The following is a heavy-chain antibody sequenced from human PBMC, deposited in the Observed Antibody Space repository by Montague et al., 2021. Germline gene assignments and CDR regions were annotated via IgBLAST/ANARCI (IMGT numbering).Heavy chain of an antibody. J-gene: IGHJ4*02. CDR3: ARQGFYESGGFFI. CDR2: VFYSGAT. CDR1: GDSINGWY. D-gene: IGHD3-22*01. V-gene: IGHV4-59*01. Sequence: SESLSLTCSVSGDSINGWYWSWIRQPPGTGLEWIGSVFYSGATNYNPSLKSRVTMSADTSTNQVSLKVNSVTAAATAVYYCARQGFYESGGFFIWGLGTLVTVSS.